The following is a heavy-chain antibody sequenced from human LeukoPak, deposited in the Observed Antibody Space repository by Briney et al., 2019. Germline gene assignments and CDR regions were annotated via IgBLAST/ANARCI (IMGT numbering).Heavy chain of an antibody. CDR2: IYYSGST. V-gene: IGHV4-59*12. CDR1: GGSISSYY. CDR3: ANPSSGWYSGFDY. D-gene: IGHD6-19*01. Sequence: SETLSLTCTVSGGSISSYYWSWIRQPPGKGLEWIGSIYYSGSTYYNPSLKSRVTISVDTSKNQFSLKLTSVTAADTAVYYCANPSSGWYSGFDYWGQGTLVTVSS. J-gene: IGHJ4*02.